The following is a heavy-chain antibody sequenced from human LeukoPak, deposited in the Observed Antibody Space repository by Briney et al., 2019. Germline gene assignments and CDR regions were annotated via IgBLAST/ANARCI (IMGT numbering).Heavy chain of an antibody. CDR1: GASISSYY. Sequence: PSETLSLTCTVSGASISSYYWSWIRQPPGKGLEWIGEINHSGSTNYNPSLKSRVTISVDTSKNQFSLKLSSVTAADTAVYYCARATTKLLWFGESHGFDPWGQGTLVTVSS. D-gene: IGHD3-10*01. CDR3: ARATTKLLWFGESHGFDP. J-gene: IGHJ5*02. CDR2: INHSGST. V-gene: IGHV4-34*01.